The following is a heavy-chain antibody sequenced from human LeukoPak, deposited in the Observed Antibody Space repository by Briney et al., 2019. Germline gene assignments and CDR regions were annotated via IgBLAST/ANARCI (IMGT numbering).Heavy chain of an antibody. V-gene: IGHV3-48*01. D-gene: IGHD3-10*01. CDR1: GFSFSHYS. CDR2: IGVGGRPT. CDR3: AKNTWKSSDSGRGRMDV. J-gene: IGHJ6*02. Sequence: GGSLRLSCAVAGFSFSHYSITCARHASGKGLEWISYIGVGGRPTNYANSVKARFPISRDDAQNSLYLQMNSLSPEDTAVYYCAKNTWKSSDSGRGRMDVWGQGTTVTVSS.